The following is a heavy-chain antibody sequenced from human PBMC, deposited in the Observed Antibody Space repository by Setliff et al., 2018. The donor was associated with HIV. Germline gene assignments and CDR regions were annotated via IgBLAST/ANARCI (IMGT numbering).Heavy chain of an antibody. CDR3: ATDPGYSSTWYSESFQH. J-gene: IGHJ1*01. V-gene: IGHV1-24*01. D-gene: IGHD6-13*01. Sequence: ASVKVSCKASGYTFTSYDINWVRQATGKGLEWMANFDPEDGETFYAQKFQGRLTMTEDTSTDTAYMELSSLRSDDTAMYYCATDPGYSSTWYSESFQHWGQGTVVTVSS. CDR2: FDPEDGET. CDR1: GYTFTSYD.